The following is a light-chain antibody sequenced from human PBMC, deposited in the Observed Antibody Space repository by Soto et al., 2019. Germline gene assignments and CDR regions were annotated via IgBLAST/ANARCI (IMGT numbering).Light chain of an antibody. CDR3: SSYTSSSTPDV. V-gene: IGLV2-14*01. CDR2: DVS. Sequence: QSALTQPASVSGSPGQSITISCTGTSSDVGGYNYVSWYQQHPGKAPKLMIYDVSNRPSGVSNLFSGSKSGNTASLTISGLQAEDEADYYCSSYTSSSTPDVFGTGTKLTVL. CDR1: SSDVGGYNY. J-gene: IGLJ1*01.